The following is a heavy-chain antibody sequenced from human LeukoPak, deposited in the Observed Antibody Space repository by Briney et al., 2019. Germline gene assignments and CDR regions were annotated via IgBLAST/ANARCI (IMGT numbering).Heavy chain of an antibody. V-gene: IGHV3-23*01. CDR3: ARGAMYGYCSGGSCSTSGVFDY. Sequence: PGGSLRLSCAASGFTFSSYAMSWVRQAPGKGLEWVSAISGSGGSTYYADSVKGRFTISRDNSKNTLYLQMNSLRAEDTAVYYCARGAMYGYCSGGSCSTSGVFDYWGQGTLVTVSS. J-gene: IGHJ4*02. D-gene: IGHD2-15*01. CDR2: ISGSGGST. CDR1: GFTFSSYA.